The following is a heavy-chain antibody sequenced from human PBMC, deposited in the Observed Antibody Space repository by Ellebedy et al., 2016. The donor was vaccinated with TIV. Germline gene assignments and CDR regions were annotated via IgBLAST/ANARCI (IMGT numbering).Heavy chain of an antibody. D-gene: IGHD1-1*01. CDR2: TSGGGATT. CDR1: GFTFSNYA. V-gene: IGHV3-23*01. J-gene: IGHJ4*02. Sequence: PGGSLRLSCAASGFTFSNYAMSWVRQAPGQGLEWVSGTSGGGATTYYADSVKGRFTISRDNSKNTLYLQMNSLRAEDTAVYYCAKELAAGTTLRLDYWGQGTLVTVSS. CDR3: AKELAAGTTLRLDY.